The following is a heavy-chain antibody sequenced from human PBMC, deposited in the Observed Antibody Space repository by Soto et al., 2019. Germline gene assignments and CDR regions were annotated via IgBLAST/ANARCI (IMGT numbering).Heavy chain of an antibody. CDR3: ARAYTTSCPGP. V-gene: IGHV1-46*01. D-gene: IGHD6-6*01. CDR2: INPTGGST. J-gene: IGHJ5*02. CDR1: GYTFANYY. Sequence: ASVKVSCKASGYTFANYYMHRVRQAPGQGLEWMGMINPTGGSTTYAQKFQGRVSMTRDTSTNTAYMELSGLGSEDTAVYYCARAYTTSCPGPWGQGTLVTVSS.